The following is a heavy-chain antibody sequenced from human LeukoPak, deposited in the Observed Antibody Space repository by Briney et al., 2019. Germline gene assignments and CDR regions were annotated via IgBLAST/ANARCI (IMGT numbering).Heavy chain of an antibody. CDR3: ANPIVGATSGAY. J-gene: IGHJ4*02. CDR1: GFTFSSYA. Sequence: SGGSLRLSCAASGFTFSSYAMHWVRQAPGKGLEWVAFIRYDGSNKYYADSVKGRFTISRDNSKNTLYLQMNSLRAEDTAVYYCANPIVGATSGAYWGQGSLVTVSS. D-gene: IGHD1-26*01. V-gene: IGHV3-30*02. CDR2: IRYDGSNK.